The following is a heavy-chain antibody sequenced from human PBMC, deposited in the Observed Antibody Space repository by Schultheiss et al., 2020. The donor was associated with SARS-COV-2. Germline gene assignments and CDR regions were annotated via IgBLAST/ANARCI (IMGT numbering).Heavy chain of an antibody. CDR1: GDSISNYY. Sequence: SQTLSLTCSVSGDSISNYYWSWIRQSPGRGLEWIGEIYHSGSTNYNPSLKSRVITSVDTSKNQFSLKLSSVNAADTAVYFCARAVSSSGSDSYTEYFQDWGQGTLVTVSS. V-gene: IGHV4-59*12. CDR3: ARAVSSSGSDSYTEYFQD. J-gene: IGHJ1*01. D-gene: IGHD2-21*02. CDR2: IYHSGST.